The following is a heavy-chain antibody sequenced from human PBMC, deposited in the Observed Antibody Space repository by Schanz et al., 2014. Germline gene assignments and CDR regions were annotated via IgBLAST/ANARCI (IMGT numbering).Heavy chain of an antibody. CDR1: GFPFSDYF. J-gene: IGHJ4*02. D-gene: IGHD3-10*01. Sequence: VQLVDSGGGLVKPGGSLRLSCTASGFPFSDYFMAWIRQPPGRGLEWVSYIGNGGVTIYYADSVKGRFTISRANSKNSLYLQMNSLQPEATAVYSCTADLWFGAVWGVWWGQGTLVTVSS. CDR2: IGNGGVTI. CDR3: TADLWFGAVWGVW. V-gene: IGHV3-11*01.